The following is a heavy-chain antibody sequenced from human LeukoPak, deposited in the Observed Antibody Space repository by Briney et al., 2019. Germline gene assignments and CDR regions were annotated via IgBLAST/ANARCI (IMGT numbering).Heavy chain of an antibody. CDR1: GFTFSSYG. CDR2: IRYDGSIK. J-gene: IGHJ4*02. CDR3: AREGGTLSTSPTLDY. V-gene: IGHV3-30*02. Sequence: QAGGSLRLSCAASGFTFSSYGMHWGRQAPGKGLEWVAFIRYDGSIKYYADSVKGRFTISRDSSKNTLYLQMSSLRTEDTAVYYCAREGGTLSTSPTLDYWGQGTLVTVSS. D-gene: IGHD1-1*01.